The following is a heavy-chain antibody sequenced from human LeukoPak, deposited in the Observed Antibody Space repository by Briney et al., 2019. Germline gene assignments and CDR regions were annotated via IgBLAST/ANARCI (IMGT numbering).Heavy chain of an antibody. V-gene: IGHV3-7*01. CDR2: IKQDGSEK. D-gene: IGHD4-17*01. CDR3: ARDTSGDYGEFDY. J-gene: IGHJ4*02. Sequence: GGSLRLPCAASGFTFSSYWMSWVRQAPGKGLEWVANIKQDGSEKYYVDSVKGRFTISRDNAKNSLYLQVNSLRAEDTAVYYCARDTSGDYGEFDYWGQGTLVTVSS. CDR1: GFTFSSYW.